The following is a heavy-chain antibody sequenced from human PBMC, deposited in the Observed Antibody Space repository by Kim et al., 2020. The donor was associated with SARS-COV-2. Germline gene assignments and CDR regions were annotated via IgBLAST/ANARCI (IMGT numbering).Heavy chain of an antibody. V-gene: IGHV4-4*07. Sequence: SETLSLTCTVSGGSISGYYWSWIRQPAGKGLEWIGGIYSSVNTNYNPSLKSRVTISVDTSKNQFSLKLTSMTAADTAVYYCARGGEGVAATFGYWGQGSLLSLSS. J-gene: IGHJ4*02. CDR3: ARGGEGVAATFGY. D-gene: IGHD6-19*01. CDR2: IYSSVNT. CDR1: GGSISGYY.